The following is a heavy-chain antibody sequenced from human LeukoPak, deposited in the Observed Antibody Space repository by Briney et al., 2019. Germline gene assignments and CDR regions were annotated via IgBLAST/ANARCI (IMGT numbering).Heavy chain of an antibody. CDR2: IYTSGST. Sequence: RTSETLSLTCTVPGGSISSGSYYWSWIRQPAGKGLEWIGRIYTSGSTNYNPSLKSRVTISVDTSKNQFSLKLSSVTAADTAVYYCARVTRIQLWPDIWGQGTMVTVSS. D-gene: IGHD5-18*01. J-gene: IGHJ3*02. V-gene: IGHV4-61*02. CDR1: GGSISSGSYY. CDR3: ARVTRIQLWPDI.